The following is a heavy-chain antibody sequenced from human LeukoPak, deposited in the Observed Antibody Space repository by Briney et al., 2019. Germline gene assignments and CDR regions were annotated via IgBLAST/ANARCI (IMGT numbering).Heavy chain of an antibody. CDR2: MNPNSGST. Sequence: ASVKVSCKASGYTFTSYDINWVRQATGQGLEWMGWMNPNSGSTGYAQKFQGRVTITRNTSISTAYMELSGLRSEDTAVYYCARGRSTGYPYYFEYWGQGALVTVSS. CDR3: ARGRSTGYPYYFEY. D-gene: IGHD5-12*01. CDR1: GYTFTSYD. J-gene: IGHJ4*02. V-gene: IGHV1-8*03.